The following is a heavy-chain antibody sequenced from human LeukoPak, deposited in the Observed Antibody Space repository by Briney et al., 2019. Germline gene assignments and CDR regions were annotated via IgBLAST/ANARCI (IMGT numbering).Heavy chain of an antibody. CDR1: GYRFTSYW. V-gene: IGHV5-51*01. CDR3: ARLPPGQQLVWFDP. Sequence: GESLKISFKGSGYRFTSYWIGWGRPMPGKGLEWMGIIYPGDSDTRYSPSFQGQVTISADKSISTAYLQWSSLKASDTAMYYCARLPPGQQLVWFDPWGQGTLVTVSS. D-gene: IGHD6-13*01. J-gene: IGHJ5*02. CDR2: IYPGDSDT.